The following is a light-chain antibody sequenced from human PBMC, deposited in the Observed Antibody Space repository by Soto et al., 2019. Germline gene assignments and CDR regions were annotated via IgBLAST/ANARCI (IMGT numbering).Light chain of an antibody. Sequence: ESVWTQSPGTLSLSPGERDTLSCRASQSVSSRYLAWYQQKPGQAPRLLIHGASSRATGIPDRFSGSGAGTAFTLTIRRLEPEDFAVYYCQQYGSSLFGPGTKVDIK. CDR1: QSVSSRY. CDR3: QQYGSSL. J-gene: IGKJ3*01. CDR2: GAS. V-gene: IGKV3-20*01.